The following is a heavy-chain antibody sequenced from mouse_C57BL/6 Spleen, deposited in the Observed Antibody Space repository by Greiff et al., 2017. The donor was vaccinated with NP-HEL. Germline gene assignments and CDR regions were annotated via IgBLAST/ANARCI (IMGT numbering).Heavy chain of an antibody. V-gene: IGHV8-12*01. CDR1: GFSLSTSGMG. Sequence: QVQLKESGPGILQSSQTLSLTCSFSGFSLSTSGMGVSWIRQPSGKGLEWLAHIYWDDDKRYNPSLKSRLTISKDTSRNQVFLKITRVDTADTATYYCARRGNYGSSPQGFAYWGQGTLVTVAA. D-gene: IGHD1-1*01. CDR2: IYWDDDK. J-gene: IGHJ3*01. CDR3: ARRGNYGSSPQGFAY.